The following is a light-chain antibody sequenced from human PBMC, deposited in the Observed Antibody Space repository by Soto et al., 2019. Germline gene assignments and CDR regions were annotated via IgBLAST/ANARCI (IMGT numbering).Light chain of an antibody. CDR1: QSISSY. Sequence: DNQMTQSPSSLSAYVGDRVTITRRASQSISSYLNWYQQKPGKAPKLLIYAASSLQSGVPSRFSGSGSGTDFTLTISRLVPEDFAAYYCQRYGSSLWTFCQGTNV. CDR2: AAS. J-gene: IGKJ1*01. V-gene: IGKV1-39*02. CDR3: QRYGSSLWT.